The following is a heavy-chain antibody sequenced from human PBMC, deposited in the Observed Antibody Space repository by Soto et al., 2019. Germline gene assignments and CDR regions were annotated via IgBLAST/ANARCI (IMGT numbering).Heavy chain of an antibody. CDR2: ISYDGILK. CDR3: AKDFKVSGGHYGSLNYYYGMDV. D-gene: IGHD3-10*01. CDR1: GFTFSDFG. Sequence: AGGSLRLSCAASGFTFSDFGVHWVRQAPGKGLEWVAIISYDGILKYYADSVKGRFTISRDTSKGAVYLQMNSLTPEDTAVYYCAKDFKVSGGHYGSLNYYYGMDVWGQGTTVTVSS. J-gene: IGHJ6*02. V-gene: IGHV3-30*18.